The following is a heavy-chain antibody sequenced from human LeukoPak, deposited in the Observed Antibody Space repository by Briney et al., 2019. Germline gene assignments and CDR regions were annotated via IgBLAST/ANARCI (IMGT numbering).Heavy chain of an antibody. CDR2: ISHSGST. CDR1: RYSMSSGYN. Sequence: SETLSLTCAVSRYSMSSGYNWGWIRQSPGKGLEWIGSISHSGSTYYNPSLKSRVTISVDTSKNEFSLNLSSVTAADTAVYYCARGYYGSGSYYKGNYFDYWGRGTLVTVSS. D-gene: IGHD3-10*01. J-gene: IGHJ4*02. CDR3: ARGYYGSGSYYKGNYFDY. V-gene: IGHV4-38-2*01.